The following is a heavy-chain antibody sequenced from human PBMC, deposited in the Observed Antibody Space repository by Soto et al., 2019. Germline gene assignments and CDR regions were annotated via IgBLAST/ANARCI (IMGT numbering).Heavy chain of an antibody. Sequence: HPGGSLRLSCGSSGFTFRSFGMYWVRQAPGKGLEWVAVVSYDGNHKYYADSVKGRFTVSRDNAKNMLYLQMNSLRGEDTAVYYCAKDVGQQLVLNYGMDVWGQGTTVTVSS. CDR3: AKDVGQQLVLNYGMDV. J-gene: IGHJ6*02. V-gene: IGHV3-30*18. D-gene: IGHD6-13*01. CDR2: VSYDGNHK. CDR1: GFTFRSFG.